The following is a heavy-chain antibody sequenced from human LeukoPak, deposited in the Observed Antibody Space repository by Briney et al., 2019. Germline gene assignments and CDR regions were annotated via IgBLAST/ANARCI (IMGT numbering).Heavy chain of an antibody. CDR3: AKGDYYGSGSTFKNGMDV. CDR1: GFTFSSYA. J-gene: IGHJ6*02. V-gene: IGHV3-23*01. Sequence: GGSLRLSCAASGFTFSSYAMSWVRQAPGKGLEWVSAVTASAGNTYYADSVKGRFTIPRDNSKNTLYLQVNSLRAEDTAVYYCAKGDYYGSGSTFKNGMDVWGQGTTVTVSS. D-gene: IGHD3-10*01. CDR2: VTASAGNT.